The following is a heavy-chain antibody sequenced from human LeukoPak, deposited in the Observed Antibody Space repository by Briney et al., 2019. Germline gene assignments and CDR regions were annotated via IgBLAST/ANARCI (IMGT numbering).Heavy chain of an antibody. CDR1: GYSFTSYW. J-gene: IGHJ6*03. CDR3: ARLYSSPLLSYYYYYMDV. V-gene: IGHV5-51*01. Sequence: KGGESLKISCKGSGYSFTSYWIGWVRQMPGKGLEWMGIIYPGDSDTRYSPSFQGQVTISADKSISTAYLQWSSLKASDTAMYYWARLYSSPLLSYYYYYMDVWGKGTTVTVSS. D-gene: IGHD2/OR15-2a*01. CDR2: IYPGDSDT.